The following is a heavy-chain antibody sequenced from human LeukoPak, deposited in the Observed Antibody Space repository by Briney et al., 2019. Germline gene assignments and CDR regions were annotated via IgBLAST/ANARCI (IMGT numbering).Heavy chain of an antibody. CDR2: IYYSGST. Sequence: SQTLSLTSTFSGGSISSGGYYWSWIPQHPREGLEWIGYIYYSGSTYYNPSLKSRVTISVDTSKNQFSLKLSSVTAADTAVYYCARVGGNSSYLDYWGQGTLVTVSS. D-gene: IGHD4-23*01. CDR1: GGSISSGGYY. V-gene: IGHV4-31*03. J-gene: IGHJ4*02. CDR3: ARVGGNSSYLDY.